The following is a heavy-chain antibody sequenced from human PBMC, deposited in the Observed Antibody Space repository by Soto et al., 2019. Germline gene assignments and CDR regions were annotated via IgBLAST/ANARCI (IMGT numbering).Heavy chain of an antibody. CDR3: ARAAYSNPYYYYYYMDV. CDR1: GFPVSSNY. D-gene: IGHD4-4*01. Sequence: GGSLRLSCAASGFPVSSNYMSWVRQAPGKGLEWVSVIYSGGSTYYADSVKGRFTISRHNSKNTLYLQMNSLRAEDTAVYYCARAAYSNPYYYYYYMDVWGKGTTVTVSS. V-gene: IGHV3-53*04. J-gene: IGHJ6*03. CDR2: IYSGGST.